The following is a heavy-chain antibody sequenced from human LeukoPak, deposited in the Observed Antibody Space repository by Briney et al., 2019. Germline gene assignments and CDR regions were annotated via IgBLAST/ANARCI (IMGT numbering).Heavy chain of an antibody. Sequence: PSETLSLTCTASGGSISSYYWSWIRQPPGKGLEWMGYIYSSGSTNYNPSLKSRVTISVDTSKKQFFLNLSSVTAADTAVYYCARVNYDSGGYYRSFYFDYWGQGSLVTVSS. CDR1: GGSISSYY. J-gene: IGHJ4*02. V-gene: IGHV4-4*09. CDR2: IYSSGST. CDR3: ARVNYDSGGYYRSFYFDY. D-gene: IGHD3-22*01.